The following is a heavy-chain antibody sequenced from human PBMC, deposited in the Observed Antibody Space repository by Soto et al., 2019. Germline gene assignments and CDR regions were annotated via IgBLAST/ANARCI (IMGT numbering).Heavy chain of an antibody. Sequence: EVQLVESGGGLVKPGGSLRLSCAASGFTFSNAWMSWVRQAPGKGLEWVGRIKSKTDGGTTDYAAPVKGRFTISRDDSKNTLYLQMNSMKTEDTAVYYWTTDLVEMASRRGDYWGQGTLVTVSS. V-gene: IGHV3-15*01. CDR3: TTDLVEMASRRGDY. CDR1: GFTFSNAW. J-gene: IGHJ4*02. CDR2: IKSKTDGGTT. D-gene: IGHD3-16*01.